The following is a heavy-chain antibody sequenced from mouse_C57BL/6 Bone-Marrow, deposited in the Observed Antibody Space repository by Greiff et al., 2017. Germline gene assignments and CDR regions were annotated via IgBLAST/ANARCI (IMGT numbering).Heavy chain of an antibody. V-gene: IGHV2-9-1*01. J-gene: IGHJ4*01. CDR1: GFSLTSYA. Sequence: VQLVESGPGLVAPSQSLSITCTVSGFSLTSYAISWVRQPPGKGLEWLGVIWTGGGTNYNSALKSRLIISTDNSKSQVFLKMNSLQTDDTARYYCAITVVGSMDYWGQGTSVTVSS. CDR3: AITVVGSMDY. D-gene: IGHD1-1*01. CDR2: IWTGGGT.